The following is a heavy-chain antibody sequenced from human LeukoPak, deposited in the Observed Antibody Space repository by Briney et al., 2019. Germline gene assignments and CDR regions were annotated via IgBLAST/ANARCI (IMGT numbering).Heavy chain of an antibody. J-gene: IGHJ5*02. CDR3: AKAGFSSSWSKPDNWFDP. CDR1: GFTFSTYG. V-gene: IGHV3-23*01. D-gene: IGHD6-13*01. CDR2: ISGSGGST. Sequence: GGSLRLSCAASGFTFSTYGMSWVRQAPGKGLEWVSSISGSGGSTYYADSVKGRFTISRDSSKNTLYLLMNSLRAEDTAVYYCAKAGFSSSWSKPDNWFDPWGQGTLVTVSS.